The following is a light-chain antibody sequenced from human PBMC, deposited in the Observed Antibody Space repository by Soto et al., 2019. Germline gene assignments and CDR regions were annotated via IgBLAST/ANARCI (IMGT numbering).Light chain of an antibody. V-gene: IGLV2-14*01. J-gene: IGLJ1*01. CDR3: SSYTSSSTRV. CDR1: SSVVGGYNY. CDR2: DVS. Sequence: QSVLTQHDSVSGSPGQSIPITCTRNSSVVGGYNYVSWYQQHPGKAPKLMIYDVSNRPSGVSNRFSGSKSGNTASLSISGLQAEDEADYYCSSYTSSSTRVFGTGTKVTVL.